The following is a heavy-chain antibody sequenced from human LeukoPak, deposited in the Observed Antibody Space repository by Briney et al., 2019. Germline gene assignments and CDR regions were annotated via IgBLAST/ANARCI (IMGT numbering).Heavy chain of an antibody. V-gene: IGHV3-53*01. D-gene: IGHD1-26*01. J-gene: IGHJ4*02. CDR3: ARDRSTGSYDY. Sequence: GGSLRLSCAASGFSVSDNYMSWVRQAPGKGLEWASIIYSSGTIFYADSVKGRFTISRDNSKNTVFLQMNSLRTEDTAVYYCARDRSTGSYDYWGQGTLVSVSS. CDR1: GFSVSDNY. CDR2: IYSSGTI.